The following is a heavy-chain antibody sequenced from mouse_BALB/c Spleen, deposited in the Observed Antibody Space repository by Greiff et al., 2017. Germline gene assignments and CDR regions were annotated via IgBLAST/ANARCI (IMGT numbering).Heavy chain of an antibody. Sequence: VQLQQPGAELVKPGASVKLSCKASGYTFTSYWMHWVKQRPGQGLEWIGEINPSNGRTNYNEKFKSKATLTVDKSSSTAYMQLSSLTSEDSAVYYCARATMITTRYFDYWGQGTTLTVSS. CDR2: INPSNGRT. D-gene: IGHD2-4*01. CDR1: GYTFTSYW. V-gene: IGHV1S81*02. J-gene: IGHJ2*01. CDR3: ARATMITTRYFDY.